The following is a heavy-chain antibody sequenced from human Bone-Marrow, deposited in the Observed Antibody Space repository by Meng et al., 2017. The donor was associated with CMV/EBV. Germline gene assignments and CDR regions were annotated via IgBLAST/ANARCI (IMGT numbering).Heavy chain of an antibody. J-gene: IGHJ5*02. V-gene: IGHV3-23*01. CDR1: GFIFRNYA. Sequence: LSLTCAASGFIFRNYAMSWVRQAPGKGLEWVSLISGSGGSTNYADSAKGRFTVSRDNSKNTLFLQMGSLRDEDTAIYYCASTDFSSGPMGSWGQGALVTVSS. D-gene: IGHD3-3*01. CDR2: ISGSGGST. CDR3: ASTDFSSGPMGS.